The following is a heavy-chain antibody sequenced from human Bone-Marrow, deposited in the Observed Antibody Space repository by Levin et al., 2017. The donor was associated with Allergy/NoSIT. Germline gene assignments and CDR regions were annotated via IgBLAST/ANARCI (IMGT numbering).Heavy chain of an antibody. CDR1: GITFSSYG. CDR2: ISYDESNK. V-gene: IGHV3-30*18. D-gene: IGHD2-2*01. Sequence: GGSLRLSCGASGITFSSYGMHWVRQAPGKGLEWVAFISYDESNKYYADSVKGRFTISRDNSKNTLYLQMNSLRAEDTAVYFCAKDVEYQLVDVFYYGMDVWGQGTTVTVS. J-gene: IGHJ6*02. CDR3: AKDVEYQLVDVFYYGMDV.